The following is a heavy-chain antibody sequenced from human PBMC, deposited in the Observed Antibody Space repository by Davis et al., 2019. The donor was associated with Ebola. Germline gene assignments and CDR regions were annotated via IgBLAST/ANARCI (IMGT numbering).Heavy chain of an antibody. D-gene: IGHD6-19*01. J-gene: IGHJ5*02. Sequence: PSETLSLTCTVSGGSISSGAYYWSWIRKHPGKGLEWIGYIYYSGSTYYNPSLKSRVTISVDTSKNQFSLKLSSVTAADTAVYYCARDRGPAVAAFKGWFDPWGQGTLVTVSS. CDR2: IYYSGST. CDR3: ARDRGPAVAAFKGWFDP. V-gene: IGHV4-31*03. CDR1: GGSISSGAYY.